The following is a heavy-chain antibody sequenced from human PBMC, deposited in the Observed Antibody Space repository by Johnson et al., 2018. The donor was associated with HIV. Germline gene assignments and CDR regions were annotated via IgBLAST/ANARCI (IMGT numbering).Heavy chain of an antibody. D-gene: IGHD4-17*01. V-gene: IGHV3-66*01. CDR1: GFTFSDYY. CDR3: ARGRDPGDYVGLGAFDI. Sequence: VQLVESGGGLVKPGGSLRLSCAASGFTFSDYYMSWIRQAPGKGLEWVSVIYSGGSTYYADSVKGRFTISRDNSKNTLYLQMNSLRAEDTAVYYWARGRDPGDYVGLGAFDIWGQGTMVTVSS. J-gene: IGHJ3*02. CDR2: IYSGGST.